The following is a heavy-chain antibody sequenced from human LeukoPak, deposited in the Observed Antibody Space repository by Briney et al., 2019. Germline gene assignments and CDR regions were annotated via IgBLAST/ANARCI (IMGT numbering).Heavy chain of an antibody. J-gene: IGHJ4*02. Sequence: PGGSLRLSCSASGFTFSYYAMHWVRQAAGKGLEFVSGISGNGGSTYYADSLKGRFTVSRDNSNNTLYLQMSSLRAEDTAIYYCAKGPAYDSLPYYFDYWGQGTLVTVSS. CDR1: GFTFSYYA. V-gene: IGHV3-64D*09. CDR3: AKGPAYDSLPYYFDY. D-gene: IGHD3-22*01. CDR2: ISGNGGST.